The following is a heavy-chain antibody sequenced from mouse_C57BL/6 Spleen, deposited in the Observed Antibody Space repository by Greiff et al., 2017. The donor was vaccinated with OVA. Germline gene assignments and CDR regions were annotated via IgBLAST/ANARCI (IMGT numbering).Heavy chain of an antibody. CDR2: IYPGDGDT. J-gene: IGHJ1*03. CDR3: ASFDEYGSSYGYFDV. CDR1: GYAFSSYW. D-gene: IGHD1-1*01. V-gene: IGHV1-80*01. Sequence: QVQLQQSGAELVKPGASVKISCKASGYAFSSYWMNWVKQRPGKGLEWIGQIYPGDGDTNYNGKFKGKATLTADKSSSTAYMQLSSLTSEDSAVYFGASFDEYGSSYGYFDVWGTGTTVTVSS.